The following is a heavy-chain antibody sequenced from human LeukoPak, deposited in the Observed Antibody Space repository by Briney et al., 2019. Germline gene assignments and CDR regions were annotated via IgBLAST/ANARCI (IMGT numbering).Heavy chain of an antibody. CDR2: INPKSGGT. J-gene: IGHJ4*02. CDR3: ANVYFDY. CDR1: GYIFSDYY. V-gene: IGHV1-2*02. Sequence: GASVEVSCKTSGYIFSDYYIHWVRQAPGQGLEWMGWINPKSGGTDYAQKFQGRVTMTRDTSISTAYMELSRLRSDDTAVYYCANVYFDYWGQGTLVTVSS.